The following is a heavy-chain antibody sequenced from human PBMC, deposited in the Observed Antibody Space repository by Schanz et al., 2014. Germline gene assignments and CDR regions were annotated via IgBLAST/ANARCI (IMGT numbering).Heavy chain of an antibody. CDR2: ISWDGGST. CDR3: IRGDIMVVPVAHF. CDR1: GFTFDDYT. J-gene: IGHJ4*02. D-gene: IGHD2-2*01. V-gene: IGHV3-43*01. Sequence: EVQLVESGGVVVQPGGSLRLSCAASGFTFDDYTMHWVRQAPGKGLEWVSLISWDGGSTYYADSVKGRFTISRDNSKNTLYLQMNSLRAEDTAVYYCIRGDIMVVPVAHFWGQGILVTVSS.